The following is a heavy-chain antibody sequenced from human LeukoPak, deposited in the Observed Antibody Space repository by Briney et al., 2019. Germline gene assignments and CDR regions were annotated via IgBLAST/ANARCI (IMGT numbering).Heavy chain of an antibody. CDR2: IYSGGST. CDR1: GFTVSSNY. Sequence: GGSLRLSCAASGFTVSSNYMSWVRQAPGKGLEWVSVIYSGGSTYYADSVKGRFTISRDNSKNTLYLQMNSLRAEDTAVYYCARDVGDSSKGMDVWAKGPRSPSP. J-gene: IGHJ6*02. D-gene: IGHD3-16*02. CDR3: ARDVGDSSKGMDV. V-gene: IGHV3-53*01.